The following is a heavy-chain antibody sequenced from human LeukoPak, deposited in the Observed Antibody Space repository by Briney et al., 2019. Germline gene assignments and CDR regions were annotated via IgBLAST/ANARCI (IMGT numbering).Heavy chain of an antibody. Sequence: SETLSLTCTVSGGSISSSSYYWGWIRQPPGKGLEWIGSIYYSGSTYYNPSLKSRVTISVDTSKNQFSLKLSSVTAADTAVYYCARGRYYFDYWGQGTLVTVPS. CDR3: ARGRYYFDY. J-gene: IGHJ4*02. V-gene: IGHV4-39*07. CDR1: GGSISSSSYY. CDR2: IYYSGST.